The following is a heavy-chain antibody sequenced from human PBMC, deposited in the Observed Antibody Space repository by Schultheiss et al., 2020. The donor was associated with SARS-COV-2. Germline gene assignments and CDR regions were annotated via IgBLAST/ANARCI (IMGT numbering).Heavy chain of an antibody. Sequence: GESLKISCAASGFTFSSYAMHWVRQAPGKGLEWVAVISYDGSNKYYADSVKGRFTISRDNSKNTLYLQMNSLRAEDTAVYYCARTLGGDCYFGFDPWGQGTLVTVSS. J-gene: IGHJ5*02. CDR1: GFTFSSYA. D-gene: IGHD2-21*02. CDR3: ARTLGGDCYFGFDP. V-gene: IGHV3-30*01. CDR2: ISYDGSNK.